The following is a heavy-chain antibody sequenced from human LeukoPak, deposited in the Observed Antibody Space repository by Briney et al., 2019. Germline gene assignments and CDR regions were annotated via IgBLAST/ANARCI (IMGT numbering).Heavy chain of an antibody. CDR2: MKQGGSEK. CDR3: ASVRMTMIRGVISFFDY. V-gene: IGHV3-7*01. D-gene: IGHD3-10*01. Sequence: PGGSLRPSCAASGFTFSSYWMSWVRQAPGKGLEWVASMKQGGSEKYSLDSVQGRFTISRDNAKNSLFLQMNSLRAEDTAVYYCASVRMTMIRGVISFFDYWGQGTLVTVSS. CDR1: GFTFSSYW. J-gene: IGHJ4*02.